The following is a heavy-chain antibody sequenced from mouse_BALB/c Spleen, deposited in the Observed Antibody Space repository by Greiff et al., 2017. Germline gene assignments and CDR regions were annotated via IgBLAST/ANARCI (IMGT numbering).Heavy chain of an antibody. J-gene: IGHJ2*01. CDR3: TRSRETGTDY. V-gene: IGHV1S81*02. D-gene: IGHD4-1*01. Sequence: QVQLQQSGAELVKPGASVKLSCKASGYTFTSYYMYWVKQRPGQGLEWIGEINPSNGGTNFNEKFKSKATLTVDKSSSTAYMQLSSLTSEDSAVYYCTRSRETGTDYWGQVTTLTVSS. CDR1: GYTFTSYY. CDR2: INPSNGGT.